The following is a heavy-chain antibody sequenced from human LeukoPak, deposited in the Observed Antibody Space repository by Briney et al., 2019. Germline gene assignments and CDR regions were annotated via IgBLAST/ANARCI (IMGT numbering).Heavy chain of an antibody. D-gene: IGHD2-2*01. CDR1: GGTFSSYA. Sequence: SVKVSCKASGGTFSSYAISWVRQAPGQGLEWMGGIIPIFGTANYAQKFQGRVTITTDESTSTAYMELSSLRSEDTVVYYCARNPIRGYCSSTSCHNWFDPWGQGTLVTVSS. V-gene: IGHV1-69*05. CDR2: IIPIFGTA. J-gene: IGHJ5*02. CDR3: ARNPIRGYCSSTSCHNWFDP.